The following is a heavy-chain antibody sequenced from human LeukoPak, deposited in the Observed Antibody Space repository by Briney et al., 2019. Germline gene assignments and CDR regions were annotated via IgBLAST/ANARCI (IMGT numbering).Heavy chain of an antibody. V-gene: IGHV3-53*01. Sequence: GGSLRLSCAASGFTVSSNYMSWVRQAPGKGLEWVSVIYSGGSTYYADSVKGRFAISRDNSKNTLYLQMNSLRAEDTAVYYCAREIVGGGGFDYWGQGTLVTVSS. CDR3: AREIVGGGGFDY. D-gene: IGHD1-26*01. CDR2: IYSGGST. CDR1: GFTVSSNY. J-gene: IGHJ4*02.